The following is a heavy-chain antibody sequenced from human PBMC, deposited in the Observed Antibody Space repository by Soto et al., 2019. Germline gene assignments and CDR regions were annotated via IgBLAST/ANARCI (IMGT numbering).Heavy chain of an antibody. D-gene: IGHD3-10*01. J-gene: IGHJ3*02. V-gene: IGHV3-21*01. CDR1: GFTFSSYS. CDR3: ARPILSYERAYAFDI. CDR2: ISSSSSYI. Sequence: PGGSLRLSFAASGFTFSSYSMNWVRQAPGKGLEWVSSISSSSSYIYYADSVKGRFTISRGNAKNSLYLQMNSLRAEDTAVYYCARPILSYERAYAFDIWGQGTMVTVSS.